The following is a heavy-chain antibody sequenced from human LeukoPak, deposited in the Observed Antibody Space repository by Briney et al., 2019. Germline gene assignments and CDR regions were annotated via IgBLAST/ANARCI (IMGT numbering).Heavy chain of an antibody. J-gene: IGHJ5*02. CDR1: GGSFSGYY. V-gene: IGHV4-34*01. D-gene: IGHD3-10*01. Sequence: SETLSLTCAVYGGSFSGYYWSWIRQPPGKGLEWIGEINHSGSTNYNPSLKSRVTISVDTSKNQFSLKLSSVTAADTAVYYCAVLISGGPSHWFDPWGQGTLVTVSS. CDR3: AVLISGGPSHWFDP. CDR2: INHSGST.